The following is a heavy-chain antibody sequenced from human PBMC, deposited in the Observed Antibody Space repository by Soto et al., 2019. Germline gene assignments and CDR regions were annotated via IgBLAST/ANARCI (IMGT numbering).Heavy chain of an antibody. D-gene: IGHD3-3*01. J-gene: IGHJ6*02. CDR2: IIPIFGIG. V-gene: IGHV1-69*01. CDR1: GGTFNSYA. Sequence: QVQLVQSGAEVKKPGSSVKVSCKASGGTFNSYAISWVRQAPGQGLEWMGGIIPIFGIGNDAQRFQGRVTITADESTGTAYMELSSLRSEYTGVYYCARSAITLFGVVSIPPHYYSEMDVWGQGTTVTVSS. CDR3: ARSAITLFGVVSIPPHYYSEMDV.